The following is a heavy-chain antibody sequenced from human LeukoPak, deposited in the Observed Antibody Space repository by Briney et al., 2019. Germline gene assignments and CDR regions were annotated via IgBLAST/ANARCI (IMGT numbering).Heavy chain of an antibody. CDR1: GYTFIDYY. CDR3: ASGPSLGTTHPYFDY. CDR2: INPNSGGT. V-gene: IGHV1-2*02. Sequence: ASVKVSCKVSGYTFIDYYMHWVRRAPGQGLEWMGWINPNSGGTNYAQKFQGRVSMTRDTSISTAYMESSRLKSDDTAVYYCASGPSLGTTHPYFDYWGQGTLLTVSS. J-gene: IGHJ4*02. D-gene: IGHD1-7*01.